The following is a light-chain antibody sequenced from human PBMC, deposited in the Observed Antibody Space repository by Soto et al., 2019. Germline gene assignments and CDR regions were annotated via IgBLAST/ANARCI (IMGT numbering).Light chain of an antibody. CDR2: RAS. CDR3: QQYSSHYNT. CDR1: QSISSW. Sequence: DIQMTQSPSTLSASIGDRVTITCRATQSISSWLAWYQQKPGKAPKLLISRASNLESGVPSRFSGSGSGTEFTLTISSLQPDDFATYYCQQYSSHYNTFGQGTKLELK. J-gene: IGKJ2*01. V-gene: IGKV1-5*03.